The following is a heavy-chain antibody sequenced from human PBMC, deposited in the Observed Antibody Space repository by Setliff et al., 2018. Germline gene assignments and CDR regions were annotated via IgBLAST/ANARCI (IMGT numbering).Heavy chain of an antibody. CDR1: GFSFTTYT. D-gene: IGHD2-2*01. J-gene: IGHJ4*02. CDR2: IDTSSTWI. CDR3: ARSETCHSTHCSPYDY. V-gene: IGHV3-21*01. Sequence: GSLRLSCAASGFSFTTYTMNWIRQAPGQGLEWVSSIDTSSTWIYYADSVKGRFTISRDNAENSLYLQMNSLRAEDTAVYYCARSETCHSTHCSPYDYWGQGTLVTVSS.